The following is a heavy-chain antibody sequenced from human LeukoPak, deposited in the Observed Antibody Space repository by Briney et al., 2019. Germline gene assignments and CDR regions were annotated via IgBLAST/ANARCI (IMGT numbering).Heavy chain of an antibody. V-gene: IGHV3-23*01. CDR1: GFTFSSYA. Sequence: GGSLRLSCAASGFTFSSYAMSWVRQAPGKGLEWVSAISGSGGSTYYADSVKGRFTISRDNSKNTLYLQMNSLRAEDTAVCYCAKATTGYSSGWYVDYWGQGTLVTVSS. J-gene: IGHJ4*02. D-gene: IGHD6-19*01. CDR2: ISGSGGST. CDR3: AKATTGYSSGWYVDY.